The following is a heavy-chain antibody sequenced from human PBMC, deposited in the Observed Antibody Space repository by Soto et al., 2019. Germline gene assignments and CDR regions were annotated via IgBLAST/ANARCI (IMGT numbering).Heavy chain of an antibody. CDR1: GYTFTSYD. CDR3: GRGAVHYGGGGDY. Sequence: QVQLVQSGAEVKKPGASVKVSCKASGYTFTSYDINWVRQATGQGLEWMGWMNPNSGNTGYAQKFQGRVTMTRNTSKSTAYVGLSSLRSGDTAVYYWGRGAVHYGGGGDYWGQGTLVTVSS. V-gene: IGHV1-8*01. D-gene: IGHD4-17*01. J-gene: IGHJ4*02. CDR2: MNPNSGNT.